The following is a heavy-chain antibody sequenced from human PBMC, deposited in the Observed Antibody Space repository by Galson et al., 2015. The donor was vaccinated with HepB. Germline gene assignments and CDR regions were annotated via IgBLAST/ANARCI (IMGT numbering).Heavy chain of an antibody. J-gene: IGHJ4*02. CDR2: ISGSGGST. CDR1: GFTFSSYA. V-gene: IGHV3-23*01. Sequence: FLRLSCAASGFTFSSYAMSWVRQAPGKGLEWVSAISGSGGSTYYADSVKGRFTISRDNSKNTLYLQMNSLRAEDTAVYYCAKDFVILTGYYFDYWGQGTLVTVSS. D-gene: IGHD3-9*01. CDR3: AKDFVILTGYYFDY.